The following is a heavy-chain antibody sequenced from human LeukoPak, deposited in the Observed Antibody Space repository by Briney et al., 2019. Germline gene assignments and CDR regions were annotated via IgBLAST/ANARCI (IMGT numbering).Heavy chain of an antibody. Sequence: ASVKVSCKASGYTFFDYHIHWVRQSPGQGLEWMGWINPKNGCTRLAQRLQGRVTMTRDTSTGTVYMELSSLRSDDTAVYYCATKKTPLYCGGDCYSGLGWFDPWGQGTLITVSS. CDR3: ATKKTPLYCGGDCYSGLGWFDP. V-gene: IGHV1-2*02. CDR1: GYTFFDYH. CDR2: INPKNGCT. D-gene: IGHD2-21*02. J-gene: IGHJ5*02.